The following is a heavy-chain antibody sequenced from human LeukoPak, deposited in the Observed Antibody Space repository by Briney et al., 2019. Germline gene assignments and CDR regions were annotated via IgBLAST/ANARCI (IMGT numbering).Heavy chain of an antibody. V-gene: IGHV1-69*06. J-gene: IGHJ4*02. CDR3: ARDPAPYYDILTGLDY. CDR2: IIPIFGTA. Sequence: ASVKVSCKASGGTFSSYATNWVRQAPGQGLEWMGRIIPIFGTANYAQKFQGRVTITADKSTSTAYMELSSLRSEDTAVYYCARDPAPYYDILTGLDYWGQGTLVTVSS. D-gene: IGHD3-9*01. CDR1: GGTFSSYA.